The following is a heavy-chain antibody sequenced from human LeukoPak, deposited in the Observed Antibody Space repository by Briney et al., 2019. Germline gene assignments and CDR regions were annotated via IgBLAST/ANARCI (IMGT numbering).Heavy chain of an antibody. Sequence: GGSLRLSCAASGFTFSSYSMHWLRQAPGKGLEYVSGISSSGGSTDYASSMKGRFTISRDNSKNTLYLQMGSLRPEDMAVYYCGRGRQQQLVRRYVDLWGRGTLVTVSS. CDR1: GFTFSSYS. V-gene: IGHV3-64*01. J-gene: IGHJ2*01. CDR3: GRGRQQQLVRRYVDL. D-gene: IGHD6-13*01. CDR2: ISSSGGST.